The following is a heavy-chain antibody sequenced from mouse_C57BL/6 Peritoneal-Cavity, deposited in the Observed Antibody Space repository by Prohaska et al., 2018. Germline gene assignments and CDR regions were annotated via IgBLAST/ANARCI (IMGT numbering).Heavy chain of an antibody. CDR1: VFTFSGFW. CDR2: INSDCSAI. Sequence: EVQLLQTGGGLVQPGGSRGLSCEGSVFTFSGFWMSWVRQTPGKTLEWIGDINSDCSAINYAPSIKDRFTIFRDNDKSTLYLQMSNVRSEDTATYFCMRYGNYWYFDVWGTGTTVTVSS. CDR3: MRYGNYWYFDV. D-gene: IGHD2-1*01. J-gene: IGHJ1*03. V-gene: IGHV11-2*01.